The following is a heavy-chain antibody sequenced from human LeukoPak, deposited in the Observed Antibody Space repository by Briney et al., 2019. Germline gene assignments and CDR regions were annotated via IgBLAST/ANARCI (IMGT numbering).Heavy chain of an antibody. CDR2: IYYSGST. CDR3: AREGGYSNYAFDP. CDR1: GGSISSGDYY. V-gene: IGHV4-30-4*01. J-gene: IGHJ5*02. Sequence: PSETLSLTCTVSGGSISSGDYYWSWIRQPPGQGLEWIGYIYYSGSTYYNPSLKSRVTISVDTSKNQFSLKLSSVTAADTAVYYCAREGGYSNYAFDPWGQGTLVTVSS. D-gene: IGHD4-4*01.